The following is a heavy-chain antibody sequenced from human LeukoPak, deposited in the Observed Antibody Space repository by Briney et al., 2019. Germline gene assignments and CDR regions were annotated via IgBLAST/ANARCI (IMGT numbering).Heavy chain of an antibody. J-gene: IGHJ3*02. CDR3: ASLYGDDAFDI. D-gene: IGHD4-17*01. CDR2: ISSSSSTI. V-gene: IGHV3-48*02. CDR1: GFTFSSYS. Sequence: GGSLRLSCAASGFTFSSYSMNWVRQAPGKGLEWVSYISSSSSTIYYADSVKGRFTISRDNAKNSLYLQMSSLRDEDTAVYYCASLYGDDAFDIWGQGTMVTVSS.